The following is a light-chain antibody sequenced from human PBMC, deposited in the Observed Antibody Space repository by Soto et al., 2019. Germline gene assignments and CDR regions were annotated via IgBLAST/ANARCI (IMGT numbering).Light chain of an antibody. J-gene: IGKJ5*01. CDR1: QSFSSSY. CDR3: QHFGGTTFT. V-gene: IGKV3-20*01. CDR2: GAS. Sequence: PGEAATLSCSASQSFSSSYIAWYQQRPGQTPSLLIYGASTRATAIPDRFSGSGSGTNFTLTTSRLEPGDVAVYYCQHFGGTTFTFGQGTRLEIK.